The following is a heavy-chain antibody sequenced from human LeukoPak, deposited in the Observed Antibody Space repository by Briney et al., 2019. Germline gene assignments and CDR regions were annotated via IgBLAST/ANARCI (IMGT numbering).Heavy chain of an antibody. CDR1: GGSISSYY. D-gene: IGHD4-23*01. Sequence: SETLSLTCTVSGGSISSYYWSWIRQPPGKGLERIGYIYSSGSTNYNPSLKSRLTISVDASKKQFSLKLSSVTAADTAVYYCATYGGYSPFDYWGQGTLVTVSS. CDR2: IYSSGST. J-gene: IGHJ4*02. V-gene: IGHV4-59*12. CDR3: ATYGGYSPFDY.